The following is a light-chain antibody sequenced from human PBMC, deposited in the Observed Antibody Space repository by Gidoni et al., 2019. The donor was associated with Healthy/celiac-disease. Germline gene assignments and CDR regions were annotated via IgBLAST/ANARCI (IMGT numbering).Light chain of an antibody. Sequence: SYVLTQPPPVSVAPGKTARITCGGNNIGSKSVHWYQQKPGQAPVLVIYYDSDRPSGIPERFSGSNSGNTATLTISRVEAGDEADYYCQVWDSSSDHVVFGVGTKLTVL. CDR2: YDS. CDR3: QVWDSSSDHVV. J-gene: IGLJ2*01. V-gene: IGLV3-21*04. CDR1: NIGSKS.